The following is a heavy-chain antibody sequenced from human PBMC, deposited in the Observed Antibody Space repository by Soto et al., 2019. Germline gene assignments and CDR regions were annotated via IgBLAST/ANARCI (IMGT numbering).Heavy chain of an antibody. V-gene: IGHV3-11*01. CDR2: ISSSGTII. CDR3: ARDLGYYDSSGYFDY. CDR1: GFTFSDYY. J-gene: IGHJ4*02. Sequence: QVQLVESGGGLVKPGGSLRLSCAASGFTFSDYYMSWIRQAPGKGLEWVSYISSSGTIISDTDSVKGRFTISRDNAKNSLYLQINSLRAEDTAVYYCARDLGYYDSSGYFDYWGQGTLVNVSS. D-gene: IGHD3-22*01.